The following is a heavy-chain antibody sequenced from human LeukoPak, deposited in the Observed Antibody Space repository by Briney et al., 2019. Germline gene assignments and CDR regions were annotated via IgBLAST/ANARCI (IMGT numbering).Heavy chain of an antibody. Sequence: PGGSLRLSCAASGFAFSTYWMHWVRQAPGKGLVWVSRIKSDGSSTTYADFVKGRFTVSRDNAKNTLYLQMSSLRAEDTATYWCARVGGRGSIGGDCWGQGTLVTVSS. CDR1: GFAFSTYW. D-gene: IGHD3-10*01. CDR2: IKSDGSST. V-gene: IGHV3-74*03. CDR3: ARVGGRGSIGGDC. J-gene: IGHJ4*02.